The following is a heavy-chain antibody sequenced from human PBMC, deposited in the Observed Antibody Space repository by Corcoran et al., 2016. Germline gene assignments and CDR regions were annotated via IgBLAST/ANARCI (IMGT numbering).Heavy chain of an antibody. Sequence: QAQLQQWGAGQLEPSETLSLTCTVYGGSLNNNYWTWIRQSPEKGLEWIGEITHSGSTNYNPSLRGRVTMSLDTANNRFSLILTSVTAADTAVYYWARGPGQWLPYDYWGHGSLVTVSA. D-gene: IGHD6-19*01. CDR2: ITHSGST. CDR3: ARGPGQWLPYDY. V-gene: IGHV4-34*01. CDR1: GGSLNNNY. J-gene: IGHJ4*01.